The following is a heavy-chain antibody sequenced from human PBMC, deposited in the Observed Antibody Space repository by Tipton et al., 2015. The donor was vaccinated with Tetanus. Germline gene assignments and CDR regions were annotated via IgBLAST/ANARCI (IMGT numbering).Heavy chain of an antibody. D-gene: IGHD3-9*01. CDR1: GVSMRNGGFS. CDR2: MYHTGGS. J-gene: IGHJ6*02. CDR3: ARSGYYSRAYYHYRMDV. Sequence: TLSLTCTVSGVSMRNGGFSWSWIRQPPGKGLEWIGYMYHTGGSYYNPSLKSRVTISVDTSKNQFSLNLSSVTAADTAVYYCARSGYYSRAYYHYRMDVWGQGTTVSVSS. V-gene: IGHV4-30-2*01.